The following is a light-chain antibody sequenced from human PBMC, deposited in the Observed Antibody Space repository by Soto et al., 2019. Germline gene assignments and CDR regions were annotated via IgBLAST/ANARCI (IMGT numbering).Light chain of an antibody. CDR2: DES. Sequence: DIQMTQPPSPLSASVGDRVTITCQASQDISNYLNWYQQKPGKSPKLLIYDESNLETGVPSRFSGSGSGTDFTFTISSLQPEDIATYYCQQYDNMITFGQGTRLDIK. CDR3: QQYDNMIT. CDR1: QDISNY. J-gene: IGKJ5*01. V-gene: IGKV1-33*01.